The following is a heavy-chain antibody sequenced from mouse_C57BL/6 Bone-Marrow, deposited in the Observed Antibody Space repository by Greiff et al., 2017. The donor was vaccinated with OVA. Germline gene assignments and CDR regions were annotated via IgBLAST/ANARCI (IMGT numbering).Heavy chain of an antibody. V-gene: IGHV1-55*01. D-gene: IGHD1-1*02. Sequence: QVQLQQPGAELVKPGASVKMSCKASGYTFTSYWITWVKQRPGQGLEWIGDIYPSGGSTNYNEKFKSKATLTVDTASSTAYMQLSSLTSEDSAVYFCARLGKGRSYGDDWGQGTTLTVSS. CDR3: ARLGKGRSYGDD. CDR2: IYPSGGST. J-gene: IGHJ2*01. CDR1: GYTFTSYW.